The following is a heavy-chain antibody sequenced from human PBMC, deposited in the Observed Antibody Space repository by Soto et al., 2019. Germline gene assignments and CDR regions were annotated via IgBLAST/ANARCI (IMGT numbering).Heavy chain of an antibody. D-gene: IGHD2-8*01. J-gene: IGHJ4*02. CDR2: IYYSGSA. CDR3: ARERNGDPTFFDY. CDR1: GGSVSSSNYY. Sequence: SETLSLTCTVSGGSVSSSNYYWSWIRQPPGKGLEWLGYIYYSGSASYNPSIKSRITVSVDTSKNQFSLKLSSVTAADTAVYYCARERNGDPTFFDYWDQGTLVTVSS. V-gene: IGHV4-61*01.